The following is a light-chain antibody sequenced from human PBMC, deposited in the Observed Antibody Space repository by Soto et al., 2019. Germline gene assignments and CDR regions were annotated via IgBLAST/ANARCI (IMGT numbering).Light chain of an antibody. J-gene: IGKJ1*01. CDR1: QSIRNY. V-gene: IGKV1-5*01. Sequence: DIQMTQSPTTLSANVGDRVTITCRASQSIRNYSAWHQKQPGKAPRFLNYGASSLESGVPSRFSGSGAGTEFTLTICSLQPDDFATYYCLHLNSYPWAFGQATNV. CDR2: GAS. CDR3: LHLNSYPWA.